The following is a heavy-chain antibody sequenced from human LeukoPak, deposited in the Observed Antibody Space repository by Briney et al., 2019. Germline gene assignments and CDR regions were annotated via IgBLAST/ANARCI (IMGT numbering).Heavy chain of an antibody. J-gene: IGHJ5*02. CDR3: ASPGYCSGGSCITWFDP. D-gene: IGHD2-15*01. CDR2: IRYDGSNK. CDR1: GFTFSSYG. V-gene: IGHV3-30*02. Sequence: PGGSLRLSCAASGFTFSSYGMHWVRQAPGKGLEWVAFIRYDGSNKYYADSVKGRFTISRDNSKNTLYLQMNSLRAEDTAVYYCASPGYCSGGSCITWFDPWGQGTLVTVSS.